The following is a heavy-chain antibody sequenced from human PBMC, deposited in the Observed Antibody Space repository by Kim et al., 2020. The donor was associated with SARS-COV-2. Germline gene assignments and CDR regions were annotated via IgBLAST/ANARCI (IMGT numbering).Heavy chain of an antibody. J-gene: IGHJ4*02. CDR3: ARGPDYGSGSSHFDY. Sequence: QKFQGRVTMTRNTSISTAYMELSSLGSEDTAVYYCARGPDYGSGSSHFDYWGQGTLVTVSS. D-gene: IGHD3-10*01. V-gene: IGHV1-8*01.